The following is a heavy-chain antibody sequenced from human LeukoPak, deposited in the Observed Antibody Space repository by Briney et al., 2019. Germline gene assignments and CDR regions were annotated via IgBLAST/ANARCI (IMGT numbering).Heavy chain of an antibody. J-gene: IGHJ4*02. CDR2: INSDGSST. Sequence: GGSLRLSCAASGFTLSSYWMHWVRQAPGKGLVWVSRINSDGSSTSYADSVKGRFTISRDNAKNTLYLQMNSLRAEDTAVYYCARGYCSSTSCYGEFDYWGQGTLITVSS. V-gene: IGHV3-74*01. CDR3: ARGYCSSTSCYGEFDY. D-gene: IGHD2-2*01. CDR1: GFTLSSYW.